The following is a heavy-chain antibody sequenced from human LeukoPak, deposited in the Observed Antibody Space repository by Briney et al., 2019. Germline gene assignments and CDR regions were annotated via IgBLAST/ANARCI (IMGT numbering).Heavy chain of an antibody. J-gene: IGHJ4*02. V-gene: IGHV4-34*01. D-gene: IGHD3-10*01. CDR3: ARGVGYNPGVKCDY. Sequence: PSETPSLTCAVYGGSFSGYYWSWIRQPPGKGLEWIGEINHSGSTNYNPSLKSRVTISVDTSKNQFSLKLSSVTAADTAVYYCARGVGYNPGVKCDYWGRETLFTVSS. CDR1: GGSFSGYY. CDR2: INHSGST.